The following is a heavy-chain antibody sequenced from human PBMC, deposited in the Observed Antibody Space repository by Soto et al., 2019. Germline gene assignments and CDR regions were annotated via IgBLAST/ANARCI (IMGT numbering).Heavy chain of an antibody. CDR1: GFTVSSYW. CDR3: ARDNWNYGTLDY. D-gene: IGHD1-7*01. CDR2: IKQDGSEK. J-gene: IGHJ4*02. V-gene: IGHV3-7*03. Sequence: GGSLRLSCAASGFTVSSYWMSWVRQAPGKGLEWVANIKQDGSEKYKVDSEKGRFTISRDNAKNSLYLQMNSLRAEDTAVYYCARDNWNYGTLDYGGQGTLVTVS.